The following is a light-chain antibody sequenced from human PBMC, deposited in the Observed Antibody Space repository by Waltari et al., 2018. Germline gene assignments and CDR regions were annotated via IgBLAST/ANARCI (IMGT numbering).Light chain of an antibody. Sequence: EIVMTQSPATLSVSPGERATLSCMASQSISSNLAWYQQKPGQAPRLLIYAASTRATGIPARFSGSGSGTEFTLTISSLQSEDFVLYYCQQYNSWVTFGGGTKVEIK. CDR1: QSISSN. CDR3: QQYNSWVT. CDR2: AAS. V-gene: IGKV3-15*01. J-gene: IGKJ4*01.